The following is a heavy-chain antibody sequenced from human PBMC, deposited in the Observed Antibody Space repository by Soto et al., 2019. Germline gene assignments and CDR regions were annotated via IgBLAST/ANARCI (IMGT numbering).Heavy chain of an antibody. CDR2: ISGSGGST. V-gene: IGHV3-23*01. J-gene: IGHJ3*02. Sequence: GGSLRLSCAASGFTFSSYAMSWVRQAPGKGLEWVSAISGSGGSTYYADSVKGRFTISRDNSKNTLYLQMNSLRAEDSSFDCGAKVGGDAFDIWGQGTMVTVSS. CDR1: GFTFSSYA. CDR3: AKVGGDAFDI. D-gene: IGHD3-16*01.